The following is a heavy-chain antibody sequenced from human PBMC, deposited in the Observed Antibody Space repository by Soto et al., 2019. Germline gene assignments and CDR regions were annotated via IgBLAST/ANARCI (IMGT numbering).Heavy chain of an antibody. CDR2: IIPMFDTP. V-gene: IGHV1-69*12. J-gene: IGHJ4*02. CDR3: ARSGGLDRDFNY. D-gene: IGHD2-15*01. Sequence: QVQLVQSGAEVKKPGSSVKVSCKASGGTFSSDSFSWVRQAPGQGLEWMGGIIPMFDTPIYAQKFQDRVTITADESTSTAYMQLSSLRSGDTAVYYCARSGGLDRDFNYWGQGSLLTVSS. CDR1: GGTFSSDS.